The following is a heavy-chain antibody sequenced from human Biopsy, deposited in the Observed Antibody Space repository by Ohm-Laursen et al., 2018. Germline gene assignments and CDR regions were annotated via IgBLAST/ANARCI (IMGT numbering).Heavy chain of an antibody. CDR1: GGSISSDY. Sequence: SETLSLTCTVSGGSISSDYWSWIRQSPGKGPEWIGYISNRGSTNYNPSLRGRVTISVDTSKNQFSLKLSSVTAADTAVYYCARLGSGDYFPTFFDFWGQGALVTVSS. CDR3: ARLGSGDYFPTFFDF. D-gene: IGHD5-12*01. CDR2: ISNRGST. J-gene: IGHJ4*02. V-gene: IGHV4-59*12.